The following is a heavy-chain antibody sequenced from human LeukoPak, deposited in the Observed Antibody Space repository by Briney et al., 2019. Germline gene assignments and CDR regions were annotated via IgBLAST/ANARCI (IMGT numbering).Heavy chain of an antibody. V-gene: IGHV3-33*01. CDR1: GFTFSSYG. D-gene: IGHD2-2*01. Sequence: TGRSLRLSCAASGFTFSSYGMHWVRQAPGKGLEWVAVIWYDGSNKYYADSVKGRFTISRDNSKNTLNLQMNSLRAEDTAVYYCARRERIGYCSSTSCNNYYYYMDVWGKGTTVTVSS. CDR2: IWYDGSNK. J-gene: IGHJ6*03. CDR3: ARRERIGYCSSTSCNNYYYYMDV.